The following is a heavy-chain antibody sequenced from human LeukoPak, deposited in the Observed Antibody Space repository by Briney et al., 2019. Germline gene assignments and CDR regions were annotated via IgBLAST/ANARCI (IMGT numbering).Heavy chain of an antibody. J-gene: IGHJ6*03. V-gene: IGHV3-15*01. D-gene: IGHD3-3*01. CDR2: IKSKTDGGTT. Sequence: GGSLRLSCAASGFTFSNAWMSWVRQAPGKGLEWVGRIKSKTDGGTTDYAAPVKGRFTISRDDSKNTLYLQMNSLKTEDTAVYYCTTESYTHVLRFLEWLPDYYYYMDVWGKGTTVTVSS. CDR1: GFTFSNAW. CDR3: TTESYTHVLRFLEWLPDYYYYMDV.